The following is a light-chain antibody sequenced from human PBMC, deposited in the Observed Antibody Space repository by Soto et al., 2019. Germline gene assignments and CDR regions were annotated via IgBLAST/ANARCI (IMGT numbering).Light chain of an antibody. CDR1: QSISSY. J-gene: IGKJ1*01. CDR3: QQRYSTPWT. Sequence: DIQMTKSPSSLSASVGDRVTITCRASQSISSYLNWYQQKPGKAPKLLIYAASSLQSGVPSRFSGSGSGTDFTLTISSLQPEDFATYYCQQRYSTPWTFGQGTKVEIK. CDR2: AAS. V-gene: IGKV1-39*01.